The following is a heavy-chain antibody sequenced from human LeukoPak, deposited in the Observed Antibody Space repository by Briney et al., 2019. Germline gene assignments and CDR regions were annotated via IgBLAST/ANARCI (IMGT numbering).Heavy chain of an antibody. V-gene: IGHV3-30*03. CDR2: ISYDGSNK. CDR1: GFTFSSYG. Sequence: GGSLRLSCAASGFTFSSYGMHWVRQAPGKGLEWVAVISYDGSNKYYADSVKGRFTISRDNSKNTLYLQMNSLRAEDTAVYYCARARAAVYFDYWGQGTLVTVSS. CDR3: ARARAAVYFDY. J-gene: IGHJ4*02. D-gene: IGHD6-13*01.